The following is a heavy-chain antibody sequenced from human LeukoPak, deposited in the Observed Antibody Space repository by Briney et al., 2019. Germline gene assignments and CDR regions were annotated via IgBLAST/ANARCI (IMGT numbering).Heavy chain of an antibody. CDR1: GGSISTYF. D-gene: IGHD3-10*01. Sequence: PSETLSLTCIVSGGSISTYFWSWIRQPAWKGLEWIGSIYYSGSTYYNPSLKSRVTISVDTSKNQFSLKLSSVTAADTAVYYCARATAGYYGSGSYYYFGMDVWGQGTTVTVSS. J-gene: IGHJ6*02. CDR2: IYYSGST. V-gene: IGHV4-4*07. CDR3: ARATAGYYGSGSYYYFGMDV.